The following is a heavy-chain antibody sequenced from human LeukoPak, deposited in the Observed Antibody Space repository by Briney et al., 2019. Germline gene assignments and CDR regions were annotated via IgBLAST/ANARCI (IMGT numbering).Heavy chain of an antibody. CDR1: GGTFSSYA. CDR3: ARDDITMVWGVRENWFDP. Sequence: SVKVSCKASGGTFSSYAISWVRQAPGQGLEWMGGIIPIFGTANYAQKFQGRVTITADESTSTAYMKLSSLRSEDTAVYYCARDDITMVWGVRENWFDPWGQGTLVTVSS. J-gene: IGHJ5*02. D-gene: IGHD3-10*01. V-gene: IGHV1-69*01. CDR2: IIPIFGTA.